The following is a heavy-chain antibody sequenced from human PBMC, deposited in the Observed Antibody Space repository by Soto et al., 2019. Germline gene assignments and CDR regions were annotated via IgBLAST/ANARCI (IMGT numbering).Heavy chain of an antibody. V-gene: IGHV4-30-4*01. J-gene: IGHJ6*02. Sequence: SETLSLTCTVSGGSVSSGSYYWSWIRQPPGKGLEWIGYIYYSGSTYYNPSLKSRVTISVDTSKNQFSLKLSSVTAADTAVYYCARDTWNSPAPEIGYYGMDVWGQGTTVTVSS. D-gene: IGHD1-7*01. CDR2: IYYSGST. CDR1: GGSVSSGSYY. CDR3: ARDTWNSPAPEIGYYGMDV.